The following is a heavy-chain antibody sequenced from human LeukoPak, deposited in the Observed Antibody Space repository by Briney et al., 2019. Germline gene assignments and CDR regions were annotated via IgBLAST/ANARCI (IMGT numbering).Heavy chain of an antibody. J-gene: IGHJ4*02. Sequence: SATLSLTCTVSGDSIGSSNYYWGWIRQPPGKGLEWTGSIYYNGDTYYNPSLKSRVTISVDTSKNQFSLKLSSVTAADTAVYYCARGSGGYYSGYFDYWGQGTLVTVSS. CDR3: ARGSGGYYSGYFDY. CDR1: GDSIGSSNYY. D-gene: IGHD3-22*01. CDR2: IYYNGDT. V-gene: IGHV4-39*07.